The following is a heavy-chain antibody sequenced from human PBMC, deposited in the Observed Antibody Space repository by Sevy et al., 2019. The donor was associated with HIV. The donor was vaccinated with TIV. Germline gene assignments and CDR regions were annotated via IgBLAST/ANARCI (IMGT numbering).Heavy chain of an antibody. CDR3: ARGSVLSIAARPVDY. CDR2: INPNSGGT. Sequence: ASVKVSCKASRYTFTGYYMHWVRQAPGQGLEWMGRINPNSGGTNYAQKFQGRVTMTRDTSISTAYMELSRLRSDDTAVYYCARGSVLSIAARPVDYWGQGTLVTVSS. D-gene: IGHD6-6*01. CDR1: RYTFTGYY. J-gene: IGHJ4*02. V-gene: IGHV1-2*06.